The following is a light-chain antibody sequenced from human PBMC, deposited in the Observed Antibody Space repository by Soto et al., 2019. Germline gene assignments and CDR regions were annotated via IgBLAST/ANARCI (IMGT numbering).Light chain of an antibody. CDR3: QQSYSAPTT. V-gene: IGKV1-39*01. CDR1: QTISNY. Sequence: DIQMTQSPSSLSASVGDRDTITCRASQTISNYLNWYQQKSGQAPKLLIYTAASLQSGVPSRFSGSGSGTDFTLTITTLQPEDFATYYCQQSYSAPTTFGGGTKVDIK. CDR2: TAA. J-gene: IGKJ4*01.